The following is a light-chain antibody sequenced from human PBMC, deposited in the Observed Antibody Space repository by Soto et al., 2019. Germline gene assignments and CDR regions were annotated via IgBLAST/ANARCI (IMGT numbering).Light chain of an antibody. V-gene: IGKV3-15*01. CDR3: QQYNDWPPYT. CDR1: QTVTGA. Sequence: EIVMTQSPATLSVSPGERATLSCRASQTVTGALAWYQQNPDQAPRLLLYGASTRATGVPDRCSGSGSATDFTLTISSLQYEDFAVYYCQQYNDWPPYTFGQGTNVEIK. CDR2: GAS. J-gene: IGKJ2*01.